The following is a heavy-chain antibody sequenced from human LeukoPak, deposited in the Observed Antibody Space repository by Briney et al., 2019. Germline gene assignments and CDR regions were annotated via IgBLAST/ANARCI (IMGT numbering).Heavy chain of an antibody. V-gene: IGHV4-39*01. CDR2: IYYRGST. D-gene: IGHD3-9*01. Sequence: PSETLSLTCTVSGGSISSSSYYWGWIRQPAGKGLEWIGYIYYRGSTYYNPSLKSRVTISVDTSKNQFSLKLSSVTAADTAVYYCARLSNYFDWSFDYWGQGTLVTVSS. CDR1: GGSISSSSYY. CDR3: ARLSNYFDWSFDY. J-gene: IGHJ4*02.